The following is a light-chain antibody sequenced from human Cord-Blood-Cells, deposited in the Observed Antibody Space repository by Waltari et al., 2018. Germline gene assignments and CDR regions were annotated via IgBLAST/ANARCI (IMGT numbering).Light chain of an antibody. CDR2: DVS. CDR1: SSDVGGDNH. V-gene: IGLV2-11*01. J-gene: IGLJ2*01. Sequence: QSGLTPPRPASGSPGQSVTISRTGTSSDVGGDNHLSWYQQHPGKAPQPMFYDVSKRPSGVPDRFSGPKSGNTASLTISGLQAEDEADYYCCSYAGSYTLVFGGGTKLTVL. CDR3: CSYAGSYTLV.